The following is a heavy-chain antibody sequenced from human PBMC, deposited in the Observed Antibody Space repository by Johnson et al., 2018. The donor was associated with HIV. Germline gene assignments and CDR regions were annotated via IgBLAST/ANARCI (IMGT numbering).Heavy chain of an antibody. D-gene: IGHD4-17*01. V-gene: IGHV3-13*01. CDR1: GFNFRTYD. CDR3: ARAEWGTTVTGSGAFDI. Sequence: VQLVESGGGFVQPGGSLRLSCVASGFNFRTYDMHWVRQAPGKGLEWVSAIGTLSDTFYPDSVKGRFTVSRENAKNSLYLQMNSLRAEDTAVYYCARAEWGTTVTGSGAFDIWGQGTMVTVSS. CDR2: IGTLSDT. J-gene: IGHJ3*02.